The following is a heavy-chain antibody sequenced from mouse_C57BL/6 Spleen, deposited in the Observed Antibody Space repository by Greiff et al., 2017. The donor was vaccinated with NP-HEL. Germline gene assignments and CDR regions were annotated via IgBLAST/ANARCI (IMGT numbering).Heavy chain of an antibody. V-gene: IGHV3-6*01. CDR3: ARDILVDWYFDV. CDR2: ISYDGGN. CDR1: GYSITSGYY. Sequence: EVKLLESGPGLVKPSQSLSLTCSVTGYSITSGYYWNWIRQFPGNKLEWMGYISYDGGNNYNPSLKNRISITRDTSKNQFFLKLNSVTTEDTATYYCARDILVDWYFDVWGTGTTVTVSS. J-gene: IGHJ1*03. D-gene: IGHD1-1*01.